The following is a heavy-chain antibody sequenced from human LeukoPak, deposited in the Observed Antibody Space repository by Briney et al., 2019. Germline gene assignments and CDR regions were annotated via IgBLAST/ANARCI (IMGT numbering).Heavy chain of an antibody. V-gene: IGHV1-24*01. CDR2: FDPEDGET. CDR1: GYTLTELS. J-gene: IGHJ4*02. CDR3: AREEQLALFN. D-gene: IGHD6-6*01. Sequence: ASVKVSCKVSGYTLTELSMHWVRQAPGKGLEWMGGFDPEDGETIYAQKFQGRVTMTRDTSISTAYMELSRLRSDDTAVYYCAREEQLALFNWGQGTLVTVSS.